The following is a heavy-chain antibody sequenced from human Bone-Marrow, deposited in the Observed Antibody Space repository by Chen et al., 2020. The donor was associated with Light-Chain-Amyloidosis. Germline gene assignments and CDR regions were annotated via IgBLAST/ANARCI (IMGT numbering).Heavy chain of an antibody. CDR3: ARRRDGYNFDY. V-gene: IGHV5-51*01. CDR2: IYPDDSDA. CDR1: GYTFPNYW. Sequence: EVQLEQSGPEVKKPGESLKISCKGSGYTFPNYWIGWVRQMPGKGLAWMGVIYPDDSDARDRPAVEGQVTIPADKSITTAYLQWRSLKASDTAMYYCARRRDGYNFDYWGQGTLVTVSS. D-gene: IGHD5-12*01. J-gene: IGHJ4*02.